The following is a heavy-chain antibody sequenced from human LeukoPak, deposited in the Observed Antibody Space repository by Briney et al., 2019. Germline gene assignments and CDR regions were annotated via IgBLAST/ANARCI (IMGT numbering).Heavy chain of an antibody. CDR3: AREDSSGYEDY. V-gene: IGHV4-31*03. Sequence: SETLSLTCTVSGGSISSGGYYWSWIRQHPGKGLEWIGYIYYSGSTYYNPSLKSRVTISVDTSKNQFSLKLSSVTAADTAVYYCAREDSSGYEDYWGQGTLVTVSS. CDR1: GGSISSGGYY. J-gene: IGHJ4*02. D-gene: IGHD3-22*01. CDR2: IYYSGST.